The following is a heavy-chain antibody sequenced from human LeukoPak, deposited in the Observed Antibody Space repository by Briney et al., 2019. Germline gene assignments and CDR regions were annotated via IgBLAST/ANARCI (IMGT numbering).Heavy chain of an antibody. CDR2: INPNSGGT. Sequence: ASVKVSCKASGYTFTGYYMHWVRQAPGQGPEWMGWINPNSGGTNYAQKFQGRVTMTRNTSISTAYMELSRLRSDDTAVYYCARDRFTMVRGVIINFWFDPWGQGTLVTVSS. J-gene: IGHJ5*02. V-gene: IGHV1-2*02. CDR3: ARDRFTMVRGVIINFWFDP. D-gene: IGHD3-10*01. CDR1: GYTFTGYY.